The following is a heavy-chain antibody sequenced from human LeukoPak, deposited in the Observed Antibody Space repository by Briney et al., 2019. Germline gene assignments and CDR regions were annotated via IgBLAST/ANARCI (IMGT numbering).Heavy chain of an antibody. D-gene: IGHD6-19*01. J-gene: IGHJ5*02. CDR3: AREDSSGWYPNWFDP. CDR1: GYTFTSYG. V-gene: IGHV1-18*01. CDR2: ISAYNGNT. Sequence: GASVKVSCKASGYTFTSYGISWVRQAPGQGLEWMGRISAYNGNTNYAQKLQGRVTMTTDTSTSTAYMELRSLRSDDTAVYYCAREDSSGWYPNWFDPWGQGTLVTVSS.